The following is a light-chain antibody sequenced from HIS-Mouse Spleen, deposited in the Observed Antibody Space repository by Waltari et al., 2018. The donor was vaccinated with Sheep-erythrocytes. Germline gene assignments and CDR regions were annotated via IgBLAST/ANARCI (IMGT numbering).Light chain of an antibody. V-gene: IGKV3-11*01. CDR3: QQRSNWPPIT. Sequence: EIVLTQSPATLSLSPGERATLSCRASQRVSSYLAWYQQKPGQAPRLLIYDASNRATGIPARFSGSGSGTDCTLTISSLEPEDFAVYYCQQRSNWPPITFGQGTRLEIK. CDR1: QRVSSY. CDR2: DAS. J-gene: IGKJ5*01.